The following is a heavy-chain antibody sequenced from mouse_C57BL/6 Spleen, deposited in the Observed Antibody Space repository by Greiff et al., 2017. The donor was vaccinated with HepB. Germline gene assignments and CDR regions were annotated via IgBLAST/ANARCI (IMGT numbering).Heavy chain of an antibody. CDR2: ISYDGSN. V-gene: IGHV3-6*01. Sequence: ESGPGLVKPSQSLSLTCSVTGYSITSGYYWNWIRQFPGNKLEWMGYISYDGSNNYNPSLKNRISITRDTSKNQFFLKLNSVTTEDTATYYCARDFWVFDYWGQGTTLTVSS. CDR3: ARDFWVFDY. CDR1: GYSITSGYY. J-gene: IGHJ2*01. D-gene: IGHD4-1*01.